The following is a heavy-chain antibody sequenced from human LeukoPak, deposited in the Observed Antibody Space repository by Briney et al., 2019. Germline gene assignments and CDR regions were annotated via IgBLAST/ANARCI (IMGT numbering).Heavy chain of an antibody. D-gene: IGHD2-21*02. CDR1: GFTFSSYG. CDR3: AKDGPLAYCGGDCYLFDY. J-gene: IGHJ4*02. Sequence: GGSLRLSCAASGFTFSSYGMHWVRQAPGKGLEWVTVISYDGSNKYYADSVKGRFTISRDNSKNTLYLQMNSLRAEDTAVYYCAKDGPLAYCGGDCYLFDYWGQGTLVTVSS. CDR2: ISYDGSNK. V-gene: IGHV3-30*18.